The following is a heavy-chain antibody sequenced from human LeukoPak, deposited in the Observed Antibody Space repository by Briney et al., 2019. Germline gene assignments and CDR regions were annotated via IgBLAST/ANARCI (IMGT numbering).Heavy chain of an antibody. CDR1: GGTFSSYA. Sequence: ASVKVSCKASGGTFSSYAISWVRQAPGQGLEWMGWINPNSGGTNYAQKFQGRVTMTRDTSISTAYMELSRLRSDDTAVYYCARRSSCLDYWGQGTLVTVSS. D-gene: IGHD6-19*01. CDR3: ARRSSCLDY. J-gene: IGHJ4*02. CDR2: INPNSGGT. V-gene: IGHV1-2*02.